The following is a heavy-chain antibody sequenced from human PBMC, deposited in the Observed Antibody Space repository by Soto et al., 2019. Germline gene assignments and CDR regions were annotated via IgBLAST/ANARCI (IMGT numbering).Heavy chain of an antibody. D-gene: IGHD6-19*01. CDR1: GGSINSYY. Sequence: PSETLSLTCTVSGGSINSYYWSWIRQPPGKGLEWIGYIYYSGSTNYNPSLKSRVTISVDTSKNQFSLKLSPVTAADTAVYYCARHEAPSGWYFDYWGQGTLVTVSS. CDR3: ARHEAPSGWYFDY. J-gene: IGHJ4*02. CDR2: IYYSGST. V-gene: IGHV4-59*08.